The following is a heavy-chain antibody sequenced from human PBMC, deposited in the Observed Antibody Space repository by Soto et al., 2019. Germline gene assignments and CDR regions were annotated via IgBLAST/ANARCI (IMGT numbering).Heavy chain of an antibody. CDR1: EYTLSAYR. V-gene: IGHV5-51*01. J-gene: IGHJ4*02. Sequence: GASLKISCKASEYTLSAYRIAWVRQKPGRGLAWMGIIHPGDSDIRYSPSCRVQVTISADTSITTAYLQWSSLRASDTAMYYCARRDGAATFYFDQWGQG. CDR3: ARRDGAATFYFDQ. D-gene: IGHD2-15*01. CDR2: IHPGDSDI.